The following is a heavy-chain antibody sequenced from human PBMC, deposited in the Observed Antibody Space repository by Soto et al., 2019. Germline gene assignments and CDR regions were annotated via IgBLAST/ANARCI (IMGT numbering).Heavy chain of an antibody. J-gene: IGHJ5*02. CDR3: ARGGGGYQLLSNWFDP. CDR2: IIPIFGTP. CDR1: GGTFSSYA. V-gene: IGHV1-69*01. Sequence: QVQLVQSGAEVKKPGSSVKVSCKASGGTFSSYAISWVRQAPGQGLEWMGGIIPIFGTPNYAQKFQGRVTITADESTSTAYMERSSLRSEDTAVYYCARGGGGYQLLSNWFDPWGQGTLVTVSS. D-gene: IGHD2-2*01.